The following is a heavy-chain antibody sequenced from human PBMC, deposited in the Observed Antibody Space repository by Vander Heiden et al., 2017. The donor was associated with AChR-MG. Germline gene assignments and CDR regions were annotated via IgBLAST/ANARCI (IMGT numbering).Heavy chain of an antibody. V-gene: IGHV1-69*01. D-gene: IGHD3-10*01. CDR3: ATYYGSGPKPVYYYYGMDV. J-gene: IGHJ6*02. CDR2: IIPIFGTA. CDR1: GGTFSSYA. Sequence: QVQLVQSGAEVKKPGSSVKVSCKASGGTFSSYAISWVRQAPGQGLEWMGGIIPIFGTANYAQKFQGRVTITADESTSTAYMELSSLRSEDTAVYYCATYYGSGPKPVYYYYGMDVWGQGTTVTVSS.